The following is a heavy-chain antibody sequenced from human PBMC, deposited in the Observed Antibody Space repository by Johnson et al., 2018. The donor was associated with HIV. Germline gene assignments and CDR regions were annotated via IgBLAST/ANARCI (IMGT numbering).Heavy chain of an antibody. J-gene: IGHJ3*02. V-gene: IGHV3-66*01. CDR2: IYSGGST. D-gene: IGHD2-15*01. CDR3: ARAPGGSPRAAFDI. CDR1: GFTVSSNY. Sequence: VQLVESGGGVVRPGGSLRLSCAASGFTVSSNYMSWVRQAPGKGLEWVSVIYSGGSTYYADSVKGRFTISRDNAKNSLYLQMNSLRAEDTALYYCARAPGGSPRAAFDIWGQGTMVTVSS.